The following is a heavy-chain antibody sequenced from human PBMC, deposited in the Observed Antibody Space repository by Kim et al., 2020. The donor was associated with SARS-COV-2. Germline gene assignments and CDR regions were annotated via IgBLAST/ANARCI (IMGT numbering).Heavy chain of an antibody. J-gene: IGHJ4*02. Sequence: ASVKVSCKASGYTFTSYYMHWVRQAPGQGLEWMGIINPSGGSTSYAQKFQGRVTMTRDTSTSTVYMELSSLRSEDTAVYYCARDQWSGNPGITMVRGVMFYWGQGTLVTVSS. D-gene: IGHD3-10*01. V-gene: IGHV1-46*01. CDR3: ARDQWSGNPGITMVRGVMFY. CDR2: INPSGGST. CDR1: GYTFTSYY.